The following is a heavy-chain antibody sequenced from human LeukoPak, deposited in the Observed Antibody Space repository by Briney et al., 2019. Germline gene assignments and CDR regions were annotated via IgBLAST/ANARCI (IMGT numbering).Heavy chain of an antibody. Sequence: SQTLSLTCAISGDSVSRNTAGWNWIRQSPSRGLEWLGRTYYRSKWYNDYAVSVKGRITINPDTSKNQFSLQLNSVTPEDTAVYYCARVFYEVVVPAGGYYYYYMDVWGKGTTVTVSS. D-gene: IGHD2-2*01. CDR1: GDSVSRNTAG. V-gene: IGHV6-1*01. CDR3: ARVFYEVVVPAGGYYYYYMDV. CDR2: TYYRSKWYN. J-gene: IGHJ6*03.